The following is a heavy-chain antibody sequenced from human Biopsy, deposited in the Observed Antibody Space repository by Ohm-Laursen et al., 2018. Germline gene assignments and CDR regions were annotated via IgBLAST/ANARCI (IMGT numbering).Heavy chain of an antibody. J-gene: IGHJ3*01. Sequence: TLSLTCTVSGASMTGYFWTWVRQPAGKGLEWIGHIYTIGDTTYNPSLESRVTMSLDTSKNQFSLKMTSLTAADAAVYFCAREDEGLLRALDLWGQGTMVTVSS. CDR1: GASMTGYF. CDR2: IYTIGDT. V-gene: IGHV4-4*07. CDR3: AREDEGLLRALDL. D-gene: IGHD3-3*01.